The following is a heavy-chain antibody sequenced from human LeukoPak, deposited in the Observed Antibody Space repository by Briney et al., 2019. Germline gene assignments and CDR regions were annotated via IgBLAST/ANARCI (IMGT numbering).Heavy chain of an antibody. CDR3: AGRRVLDASFDY. CDR2: IYSGDNT. J-gene: IGHJ4*02. CDR1: GFTVGNNY. D-gene: IGHD3-16*01. Sequence: GGSLRLSCAASGFTVGNNYMSWVRQAPGKGLEWVSVIYSGDNTYYVESVKGRFTISRDNSKNTLFLQMNRLRAEDTAVYYCAGRRVLDASFDYWGQGTLVTVSS. V-gene: IGHV3-66*02.